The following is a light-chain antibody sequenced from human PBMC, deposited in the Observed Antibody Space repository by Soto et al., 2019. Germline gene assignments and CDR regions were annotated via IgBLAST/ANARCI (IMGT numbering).Light chain of an antibody. V-gene: IGKV1-39*01. CDR2: DAS. J-gene: IGKJ2*01. CDR1: QSISNY. CDR3: QQTYVSPRA. Sequence: DIQMTQSPSSLSASVGDRVTITCRASQSISNYLNWYQQRPGNAPNLLIYDASNLQSGVPSRFSGSGSGTDFTLTINSLHPEDFATYYCQQTYVSPRAFGQGTTLEIK.